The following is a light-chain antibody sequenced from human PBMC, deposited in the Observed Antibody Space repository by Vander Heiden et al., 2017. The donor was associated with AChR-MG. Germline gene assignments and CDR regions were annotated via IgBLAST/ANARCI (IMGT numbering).Light chain of an antibody. CDR1: HSISVY. CDR3: QQSYSASWT. Sequence: DIEVTQSPSSLSASAGDTVTMTCRASHSISVYLNWYQQHPGRAPKLLLFSAALLQTGVPSRFRGSASGTEFTLTISSLEPEDFATYYCQQSYSASWTFGQGTKVEMK. CDR2: SAA. J-gene: IGKJ1*01. V-gene: IGKV1-39*01.